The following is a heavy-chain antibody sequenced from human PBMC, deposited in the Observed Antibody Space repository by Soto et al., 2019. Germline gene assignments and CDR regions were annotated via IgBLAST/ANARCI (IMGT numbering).Heavy chain of an antibody. CDR1: GGSISSYY. Sequence: QVQLQESDPGLVKPSETLSLTCTVSGGSISSYYWSWIRQPPGKGLEWIGFIFYSGSTSYNPSLKSRVTISIDTSESQFSLKLNSVTAADTAVYYCASMIGDPVLSFDSWGQGTLVAVSS. CDR3: ASMIGDPVLSFDS. V-gene: IGHV4-59*01. J-gene: IGHJ5*01. D-gene: IGHD3-10*02. CDR2: IFYSGST.